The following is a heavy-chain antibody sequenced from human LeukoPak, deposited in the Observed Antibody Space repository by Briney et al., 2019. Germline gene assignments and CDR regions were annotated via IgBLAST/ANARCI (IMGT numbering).Heavy chain of an antibody. CDR3: ARHTNYGGYTFSEYFHY. V-gene: IGHV4-39*01. Sequence: PSETLSLTCRVSGDSISRSTNYWGWIRQPPGTGLEWIGSIYYSGSTHYNPSLKSRVTISVDTSKNQFSLKLSSVTAADTAVYYCARHTNYGGYTFSEYFHYWGQGTLVTVSS. CDR2: IYYSGST. J-gene: IGHJ1*01. CDR1: GDSISRSTNY. D-gene: IGHD4-23*01.